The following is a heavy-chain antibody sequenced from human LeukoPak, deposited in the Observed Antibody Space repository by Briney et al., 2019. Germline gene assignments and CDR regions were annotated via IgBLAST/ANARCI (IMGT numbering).Heavy chain of an antibody. Sequence: GGSLRLSCAASGFTVSSNYMSWVRQAPGKGLEWVSVIYSGGSTYYADSVKGRFTISRDNSKNTLYLQMNSLRAEDTAVYYCARDQPRGILTGYYRGSDWGQGTLVAVSS. D-gene: IGHD3-9*01. V-gene: IGHV3-53*01. J-gene: IGHJ4*02. CDR3: ARDQPRGILTGYYRGSD. CDR2: IYSGGST. CDR1: GFTVSSNY.